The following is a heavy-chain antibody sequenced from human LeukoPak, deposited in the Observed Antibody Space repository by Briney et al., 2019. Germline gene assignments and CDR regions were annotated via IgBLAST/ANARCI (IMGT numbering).Heavy chain of an antibody. CDR3: AGIGWYFDL. V-gene: IGHV4-61*02. CDR2: IYSTGST. D-gene: IGHD3-10*01. Sequence: RPSESLSLTCIVSGGSISSGSYYWSWIRQPAGKGLEWIGRIYSTGSTSYNPSLKSRVTISVDTSKNQFSLKLSSMTAADTAVYYCAGIGWYFDLWGRGTLVTVSS. CDR1: GGSISSGSYY. J-gene: IGHJ2*01.